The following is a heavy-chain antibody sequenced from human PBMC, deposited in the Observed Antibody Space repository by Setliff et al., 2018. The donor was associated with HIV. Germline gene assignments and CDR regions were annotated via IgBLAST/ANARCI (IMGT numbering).Heavy chain of an antibody. CDR1: TFSDHY. Sequence: TFSDHYMDWVRQAPGKGLEWVGRTTNKADSYNTNYAASVKGRFTIARDDSKKSLYLQMNSLKIEDTAVYYCVRGLGSEFDYWGQGTLVTVSS. CDR3: VRGLGSEFDY. CDR2: TTNKADSYNT. V-gene: IGHV3-72*01. D-gene: IGHD2-15*01. J-gene: IGHJ4*02.